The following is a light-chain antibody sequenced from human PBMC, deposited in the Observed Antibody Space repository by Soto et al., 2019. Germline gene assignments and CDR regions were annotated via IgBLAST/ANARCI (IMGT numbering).Light chain of an antibody. V-gene: IGLV2-14*01. CDR1: SSDVGGYNS. Sequence: QSALTQPASVSGSPGQSITISCTGTSSDVGGYNSVSWYQQHPGTAPKLLIYDVRNRPSGVSNRFSGSQSANTASLTISGLQAEDEADYYCGSYTTSTTYVFGTGTKVTVL. J-gene: IGLJ1*01. CDR3: GSYTTSTTYV. CDR2: DVR.